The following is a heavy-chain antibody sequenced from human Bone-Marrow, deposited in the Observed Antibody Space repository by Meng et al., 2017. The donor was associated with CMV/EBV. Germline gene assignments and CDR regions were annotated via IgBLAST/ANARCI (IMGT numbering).Heavy chain of an antibody. CDR3: ARDLLDWNYVGVGY. Sequence: VQRVEAGGGVVQPGGSLRLSCAASGFTFSSYGLHWVRQAPCKGLEWVSSISSSSSYIYYADSVKGRFTISRDNAKNSLYLQMNSLRAEDTAVYYCARDLLDWNYVGVGYWGQGTLVTVSS. D-gene: IGHD1-7*01. J-gene: IGHJ4*02. CDR2: ISSSSSYI. CDR1: GFTFSSYG. V-gene: IGHV3-21*01.